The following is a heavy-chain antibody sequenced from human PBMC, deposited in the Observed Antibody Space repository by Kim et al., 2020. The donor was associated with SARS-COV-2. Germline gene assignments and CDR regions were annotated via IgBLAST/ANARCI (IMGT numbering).Heavy chain of an antibody. CDR2: ISSSRSYI. CDR1: GFTFSCYS. CDR3: ARAYDFWSGYYIDY. J-gene: IGHJ4*02. D-gene: IGHD3-3*01. V-gene: IGHV3-21*01. Sequence: GGSLRLSCAASGFTFSCYSMNWVRQAPGKGLEWVSSISSSRSYIDYADSVKGRFNISRDNAKNSLYLQMNSLRAEDTAVYYCARAYDFWSGYYIDYWGQGTLVTVSS.